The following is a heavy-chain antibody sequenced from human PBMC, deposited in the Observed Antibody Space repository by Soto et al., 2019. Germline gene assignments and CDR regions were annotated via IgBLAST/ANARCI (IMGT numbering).Heavy chain of an antibody. V-gene: IGHV3-30*03. CDR1: GFIFRSYG. Sequence: QEQLVESGGGVVQPGRSLRLSCAASGFIFRSYGMHWVRQAPGKGLEWVAVMSYDGTNKYHADSVKGRFTISRDNSKNTVYLQINSLRPEDTALYYCARDSSAGPGATPCNYYYYGMDVWGQGTTVTVPS. CDR2: MSYDGTNK. CDR3: ARDSSAGPGATPCNYYYYGMDV. D-gene: IGHD1-26*01. J-gene: IGHJ6*02.